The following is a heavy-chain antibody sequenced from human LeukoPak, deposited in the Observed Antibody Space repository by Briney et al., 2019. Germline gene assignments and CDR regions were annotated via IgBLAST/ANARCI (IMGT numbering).Heavy chain of an antibody. J-gene: IGHJ4*02. D-gene: IGHD5-12*01. CDR2: INPNAGGT. CDR3: ARDLIRATIGVDN. CDR1: GYTFIGYY. Sequence: GASVKVSCKASGYTFIGYYMHWVRQAPGQGLEWMGWINPNAGGTNYPQKFQGRVTMTRDTSISTAYMEVSRLRSDDTAVYYCARDLIRATIGVDNWGQGTLVTVSA. V-gene: IGHV1-2*02.